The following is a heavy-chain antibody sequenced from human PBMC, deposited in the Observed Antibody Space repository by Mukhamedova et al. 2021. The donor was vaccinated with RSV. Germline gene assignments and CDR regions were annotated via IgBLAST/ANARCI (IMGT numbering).Heavy chain of an antibody. CDR2: INPTGGSA. V-gene: IGHV1-46*01. CDR3: ARGLDSSGYYSP. Sequence: VRQAPGQGLEWVGTINPTGGSASDAQKFQGRVTMTSDTSTSTVYMELSSLRSEDTAVYFCARGLDSSGYYSPWGQGTRVTVPS. J-gene: IGHJ4*02. D-gene: IGHD3-22*01.